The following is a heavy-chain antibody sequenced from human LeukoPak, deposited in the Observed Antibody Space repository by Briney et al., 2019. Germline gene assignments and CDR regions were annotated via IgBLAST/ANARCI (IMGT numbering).Heavy chain of an antibody. Sequence: PSETLSLTCTVSGGSISSSSYYWGWIRQPPGKGLEWIGSIYYSGSTYYNPSLKSRVTISVDTSKNQFSLKLSSVTAADTAVYYCARAYSSGWYRGYYFDYWGQGTLVTVSS. CDR3: ARAYSSGWYRGYYFDY. J-gene: IGHJ4*02. CDR2: IYYSGST. D-gene: IGHD6-19*01. CDR1: GGSISSSSYY. V-gene: IGHV4-39*07.